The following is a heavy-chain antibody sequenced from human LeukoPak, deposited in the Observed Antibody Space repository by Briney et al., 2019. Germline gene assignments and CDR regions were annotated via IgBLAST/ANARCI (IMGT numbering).Heavy chain of an antibody. CDR2: FSGSGGST. CDR3: AEDGDYCGGDCYFGTFDI. CDR1: GCTFSSYA. J-gene: IGHJ3*02. Sequence: PGGSLRLSCAASGCTFSSYAMCWVHQAPGKGLEWVSTFSGSGGSTYYADSVQGRFTISRDNSKNTLYLQMNSLRAEDTAVYYCAEDGDYCGGDCYFGTFDIWGQGTMVTVSS. V-gene: IGHV3-23*01. D-gene: IGHD2-21*02.